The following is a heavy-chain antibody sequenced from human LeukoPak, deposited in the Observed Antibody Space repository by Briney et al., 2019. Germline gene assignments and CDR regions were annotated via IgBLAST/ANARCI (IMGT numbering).Heavy chain of an antibody. CDR1: GFTFSSYE. J-gene: IGHJ4*02. Sequence: GGSLRLSCAASGFTFSSYEMNWARQAPGKGLEWVSATVGSRPDTYHADSVKGRFTVSRDNSRNTLYLQMNNLRIEDSAVYYCTKAPLMSCTGAFCYPFDSWGQGVLVTVSS. CDR3: TKAPLMSCTGAFCYPFDS. V-gene: IGHV3-23*01. CDR2: TVGSRPDT. D-gene: IGHD2-8*02.